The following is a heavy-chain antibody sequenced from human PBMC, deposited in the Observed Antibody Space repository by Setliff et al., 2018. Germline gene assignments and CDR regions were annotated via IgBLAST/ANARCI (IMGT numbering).Heavy chain of an antibody. Sequence: TLSLTCIVSGASIREYYWSWIRQPAGRGLEWIGRIYTSGTTNYSPSLKSRVSISSDTSKNVISLKLNSVTAADTAVYFCAREYVVISFVRNTHSHYGMDVWGQGTTVTVSS. CDR1: GASIREYY. J-gene: IGHJ6*02. CDR2: IYTSGTT. D-gene: IGHD2-21*01. V-gene: IGHV4-4*07. CDR3: AREYVVISFVRNTHSHYGMDV.